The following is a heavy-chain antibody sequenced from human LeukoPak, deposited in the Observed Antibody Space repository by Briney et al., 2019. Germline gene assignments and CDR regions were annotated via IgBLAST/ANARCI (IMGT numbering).Heavy chain of an antibody. Sequence: SGGSLRLSCTASGFTFNNYWMHWVRQAPGRGLVWVSRINSDGRSTTYADSVKGRSTISRDNAKNTLHLQMNSLRAEDTAVYYCARGHLGYCSSTSCHTPWSYYYYYMDVWGKGTTVTVSS. J-gene: IGHJ6*03. D-gene: IGHD2-2*01. CDR3: ARGHLGYCSSTSCHTPWSYYYYYMDV. CDR1: GFTFNNYW. CDR2: INSDGRST. V-gene: IGHV3-74*01.